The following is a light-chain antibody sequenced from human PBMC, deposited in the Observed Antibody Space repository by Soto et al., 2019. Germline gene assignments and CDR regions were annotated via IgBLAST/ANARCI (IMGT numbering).Light chain of an antibody. CDR3: AVWDDSLNGVV. CDR2: SNN. Sequence: QSVLTQPPSASGTPGQRVTISCSGSSSNIGSNTVNWYQQHPGTAPKVLIYSNNQRPSGVPDRFSGSKSGTSASLAISGLQSEDEADYYCAVWDDSLNGVVFGGGTKLTVL. J-gene: IGLJ2*01. V-gene: IGLV1-44*01. CDR1: SSNIGSNT.